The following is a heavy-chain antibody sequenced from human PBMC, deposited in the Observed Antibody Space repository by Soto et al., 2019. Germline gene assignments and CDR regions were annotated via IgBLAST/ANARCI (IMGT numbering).Heavy chain of an antibody. Sequence: LGLCCAACRFTVKSYSMNLVRKAPGKGLEWVSYISSSSSTIYYADSVKGRFTISRDNAKNSLYLQMNSLRDEDTAVYYCARGGVVDYYGMDVWGQGTTVTVS. J-gene: IGHJ6*02. CDR3: ARGGVVDYYGMDV. V-gene: IGHV3-48*02. CDR1: RFTVKSYS. CDR2: ISSSSSTI. D-gene: IGHD2-15*01.